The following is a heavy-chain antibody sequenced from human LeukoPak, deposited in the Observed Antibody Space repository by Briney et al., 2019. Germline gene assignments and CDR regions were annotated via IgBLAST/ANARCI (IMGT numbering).Heavy chain of an antibody. CDR1: GGSISSYY. V-gene: IGHV4-59*01. J-gene: IGHJ5*02. CDR3: ARGTDWFDP. Sequence: SETLSLTCTVSGGSISSYYWSWIRQPPGKGLEWIGYIYYSGSTNYNPSLKSRVTISVDTSKDQFSLKLSSVTAADTAVYYCARGTDWFDPWGQGTLVTVSS. CDR2: IYYSGST.